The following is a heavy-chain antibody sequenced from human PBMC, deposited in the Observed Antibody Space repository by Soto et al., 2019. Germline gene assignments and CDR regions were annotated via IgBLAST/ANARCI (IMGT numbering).Heavy chain of an antibody. J-gene: IGHJ3*02. Sequence: SVKVSCKASGGTFSSYAISWVRQAPGQGLEWMGGIIPIFGTANYAQKFQGRVTITADESTSTAYMELSSLRSEDTAVYYCAREAPYSSGWYNAFDIWGRGTMVTVSS. CDR3: AREAPYSSGWYNAFDI. V-gene: IGHV1-69*13. D-gene: IGHD6-19*01. CDR1: GGTFSSYA. CDR2: IIPIFGTA.